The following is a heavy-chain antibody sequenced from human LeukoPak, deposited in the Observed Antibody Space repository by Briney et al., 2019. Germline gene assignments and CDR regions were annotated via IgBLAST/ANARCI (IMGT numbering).Heavy chain of an antibody. CDR3: AGNNRGIDY. CDR1: GFTFRNHW. J-gene: IGHJ4*02. D-gene: IGHD1-14*01. V-gene: IGHV3-74*01. CDR2: INSDGSDT. Sequence: PGGSLRLSCAASGFTFRNHWMHWVRQAPGKGLVWVARINSDGSDTSHADSVEGRFTISRDNAKDTLYLQMNSLRVEDTAVYYCAGNNRGIDYWGQGTLVAVSS.